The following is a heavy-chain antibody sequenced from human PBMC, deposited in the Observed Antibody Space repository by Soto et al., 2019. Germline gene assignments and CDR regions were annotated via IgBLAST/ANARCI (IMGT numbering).Heavy chain of an antibody. CDR3: ARDVYYYDSSGYYHNWFDP. CDR1: GYTFTSYG. J-gene: IGHJ5*02. D-gene: IGHD3-22*01. Sequence: ASVKVSCKASGYTFTSYGISWVRQAPGQGLEWMGWISAYNGNTNYAQKLQGRVTMATDTSTSTAYMELRSLRSDDTAVYYCARDVYYYDSSGYYHNWFDPWGQGTLVTVSS. V-gene: IGHV1-18*04. CDR2: ISAYNGNT.